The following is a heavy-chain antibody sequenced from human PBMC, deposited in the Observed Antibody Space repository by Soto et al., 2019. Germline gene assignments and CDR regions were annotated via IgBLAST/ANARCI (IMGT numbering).Heavy chain of an antibody. J-gene: IGHJ5*02. Sequence: TLSLTCSVSGGSINSSSYFWGWVRQPPGKGLEWIGSIYYSGSTYYNPSLRSRVTISVDTSKNQFSLKLSSVTAADTAVFYCARHYSSGSRNWFDPWGQGTLVTVSS. D-gene: IGHD6-19*01. CDR2: IYYSGST. CDR1: GGSINSSSYF. V-gene: IGHV4-39*01. CDR3: ARHYSSGSRNWFDP.